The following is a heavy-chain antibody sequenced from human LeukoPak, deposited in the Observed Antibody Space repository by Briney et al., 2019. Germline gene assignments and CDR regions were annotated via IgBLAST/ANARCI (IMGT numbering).Heavy chain of an antibody. V-gene: IGHV1-8*01. D-gene: IGHD6-19*01. CDR1: GYTFTSYD. Sequence: GASVKVSCKASGYTFTSYDINWVRQATGQGLEWMGWMNPNSGNTGYAQKFQGRVTMTRNTSISTAYMELSSLRSEDTAVYYCARGVSAYSSGWYYNWFDPWGQGTLVTVSS. CDR3: ARGVSAYSSGWYYNWFDP. CDR2: MNPNSGNT. J-gene: IGHJ5*02.